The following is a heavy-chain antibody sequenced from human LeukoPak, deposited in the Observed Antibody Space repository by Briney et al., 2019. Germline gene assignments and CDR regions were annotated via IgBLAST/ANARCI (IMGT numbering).Heavy chain of an antibody. D-gene: IGHD3-3*01. CDR3: ARGLLRFLEWLNEPSDHFVY. CDR2: IIPIFGTA. V-gene: IGHV1-69*01. J-gene: IGHJ4*02. CDR1: GGTFSSYA. Sequence: SVKVSCKASGGTFSSYAISWVGQAPGQRLEWMGGIIPIFGTANYAQKFQGRVTITADESTSTAYMELSSLRSEDTAVYYCARGLLRFLEWLNEPSDHFVYWGQGTLVTVSS.